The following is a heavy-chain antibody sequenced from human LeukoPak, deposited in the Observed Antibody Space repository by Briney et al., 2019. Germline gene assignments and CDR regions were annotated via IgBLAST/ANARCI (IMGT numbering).Heavy chain of an antibody. V-gene: IGHV1-18*04. CDR2: ISAYNGNT. D-gene: IGHD3-10*01. Sequence: ASVKVSCKASGYTFTSYGISWARQAPGQGLEWMGWISAYNGNTNYAQKLQGRVTMTTDTSTSTAYMELRSLRSDDTAVYYCARYLWFGEFPSDPSGMFYGMDVWGKGTTVTVSS. CDR3: ARYLWFGEFPSDPSGMFYGMDV. CDR1: GYTFTSYG. J-gene: IGHJ6*04.